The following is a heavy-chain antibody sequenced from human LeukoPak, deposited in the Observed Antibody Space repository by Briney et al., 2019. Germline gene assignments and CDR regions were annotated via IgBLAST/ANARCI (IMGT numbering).Heavy chain of an antibody. V-gene: IGHV4-59*08. Sequence: SETLSLTCTVSGGSINSYYWSWIRQPPGKGLEWIGYIYYSGSTNYNPSLKSRVTISVDTSKNQFSLILSSVTAADTAVYFCARHSRRSGDVGSARNLAYWAQGALVTVSS. CDR3: ARHSRRSGDVGSARNLAY. CDR1: GGSINSYY. CDR2: IYYSGST. D-gene: IGHD1-7*01. J-gene: IGHJ4*02.